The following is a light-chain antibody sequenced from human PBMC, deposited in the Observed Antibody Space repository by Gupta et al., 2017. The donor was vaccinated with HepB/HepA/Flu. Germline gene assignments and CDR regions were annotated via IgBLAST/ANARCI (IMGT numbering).Light chain of an antibody. CDR3: QQSYTSPPT. CDR2: AAS. J-gene: IGKJ2*01. CDR1: ESMSSY. Sequence: DIQMTQSPSSLSASLGERVTITCRASESMSSYLNWYQQKPGKAPNLLIFAASSLHRGVPSRFSGSGSGTHFTLTISSLQPEDFATYYCQQSYTSPPTFGQGTRLKIK. V-gene: IGKV1-39*01.